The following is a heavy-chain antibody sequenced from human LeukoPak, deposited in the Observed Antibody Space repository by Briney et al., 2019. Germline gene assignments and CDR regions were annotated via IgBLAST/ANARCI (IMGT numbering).Heavy chain of an antibody. CDR1: GFTFSSYW. D-gene: IGHD3-10*02. CDR3: AREGSYVPDAFDT. CDR2: IKQDGSEK. J-gene: IGHJ3*02. V-gene: IGHV3-7*03. Sequence: GGSLRLSCAASGFTFSSYWMSWVRQAPGKGLEWVANIKQDGSEKYYVDSVKGRFTISRDNAKNSLYLQMNSLRAEDTAMYYCAREGSYVPDAFDTWGQGTMVTVSS.